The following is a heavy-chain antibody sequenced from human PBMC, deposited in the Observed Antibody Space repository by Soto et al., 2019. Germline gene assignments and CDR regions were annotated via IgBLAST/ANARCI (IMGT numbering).Heavy chain of an antibody. Sequence: PGGSLRLSCAASGFTFSSYGMHWVRQAPGKGLEWVSRINSDGSSTNYADSVKGRFTISRDNAKNTLYLQINSLRAEDTAVYYCARDNWNCSRGQGTPVTVPS. CDR2: INSDGSST. CDR3: ARDNWNCS. J-gene: IGHJ4*02. D-gene: IGHD1-1*01. V-gene: IGHV3-74*01. CDR1: GFTFSSYG.